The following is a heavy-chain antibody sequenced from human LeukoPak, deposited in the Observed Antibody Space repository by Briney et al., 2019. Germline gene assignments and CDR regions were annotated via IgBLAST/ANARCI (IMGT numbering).Heavy chain of an antibody. Sequence: ASVKVSCKASGYTFTTYGITWVRQAPGQGLEWMGWIDAYNGNTNYAQKFQGRVTMTRDTSITTAYMELSRLTSDDTAVYYCARDLGYSRRYYDFSDWGQGTLVTVSS. J-gene: IGHJ4*02. CDR3: ARDLGYSRRYYDFSD. CDR1: GYTFTTYG. CDR2: IDAYNGNT. V-gene: IGHV1-18*01. D-gene: IGHD3-3*01.